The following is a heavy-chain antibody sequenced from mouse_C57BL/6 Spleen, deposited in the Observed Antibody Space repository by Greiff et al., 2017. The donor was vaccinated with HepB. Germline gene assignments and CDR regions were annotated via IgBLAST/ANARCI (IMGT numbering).Heavy chain of an antibody. Sequence: EVQLQESGGGLVKPGGSLKLSCAASGFTFSDYGMHWVRQAPEKGLEWVAYISSGSSTIYYADTVKGRFTISRDNAKNTLFLQMTSLRSEDTAMYYCARGVIYYYGSYFDYWGQGTTLTVSA. CDR3: ARGVIYYYGSYFDY. CDR2: ISSGSSTI. D-gene: IGHD1-1*01. J-gene: IGHJ2*01. V-gene: IGHV5-17*01. CDR1: GFTFSDYG.